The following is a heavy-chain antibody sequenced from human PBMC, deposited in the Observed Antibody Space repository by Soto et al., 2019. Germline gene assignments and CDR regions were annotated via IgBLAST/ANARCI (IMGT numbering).Heavy chain of an antibody. CDR2: ISPHNDRT. D-gene: IGHD6-19*01. V-gene: IGHV1-18*01. J-gene: IGHJ3*02. CDR1: GYNFTSYG. Sequence: QVPLVQSGADVKKPGASVKVSCKASGYNFTSYGISWVRQAPGQGLEWMGWISPHNDRTTYARRFQDRVTMTTETPTSTVYMELGSLRSDDTAVYYCARDLYYSSGRYFDHDAFDIWGQGTVVTVSS. CDR3: ARDLYYSSGRYFDHDAFDI.